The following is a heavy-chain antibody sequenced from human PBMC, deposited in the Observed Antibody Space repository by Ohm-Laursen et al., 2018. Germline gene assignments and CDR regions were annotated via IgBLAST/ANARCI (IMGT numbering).Heavy chain of an antibody. CDR1: GFTFSTYD. J-gene: IGHJ4*02. CDR2: ISWNSGSI. D-gene: IGHD1-7*01. V-gene: IGHV3-9*01. CDR3: AKDEPGTSFY. Sequence: SLRLSCAASGFTFSTYDMHWVRQAPGKGLEWVSGISWNSGSIGYADSVKGRFTISRDNAKNSLYLQMNSLRAEDTALYYCAKDEPGTSFYWGRGALVTVSS.